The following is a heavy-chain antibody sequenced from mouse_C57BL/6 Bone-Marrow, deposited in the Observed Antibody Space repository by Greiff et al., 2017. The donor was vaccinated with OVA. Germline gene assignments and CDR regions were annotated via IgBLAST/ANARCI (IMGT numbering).Heavy chain of an antibody. J-gene: IGHJ2*01. V-gene: IGHV1-61*01. CDR1: GYTFTSYW. CDR3: ARWATTVVPDY. CDR2: IYPSDSET. Sequence: QVHVKQPGAELVRPGSSVKLSCKASGYTFTSYWMDWVKQRPGQGLEWIGNIYPSDSETHYNQKFKDKATLTVDKSSSTAYMQLSSLTSEDSAVYYCARWATTVVPDYWGQGTTLTVSS. D-gene: IGHD1-1*01.